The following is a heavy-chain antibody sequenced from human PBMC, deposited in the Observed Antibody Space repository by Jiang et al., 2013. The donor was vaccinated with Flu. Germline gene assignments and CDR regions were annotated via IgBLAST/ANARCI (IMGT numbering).Heavy chain of an antibody. CDR2: INHSGST. Sequence: LLKPSETLSLTCAVYGGSFSGYYWSWIRQPPGKGLEWIGEINHSGSTNYNPSLKSRVTISVDTSKNQFSLKLSSVTAADTAVYYCARDTYSPWYFDLWGRGTLVTVSS. D-gene: IGHD5-18*01. V-gene: IGHV4-34*01. CDR3: ARDTYSPWYFDL. CDR1: GGSFSGYY. J-gene: IGHJ2*01.